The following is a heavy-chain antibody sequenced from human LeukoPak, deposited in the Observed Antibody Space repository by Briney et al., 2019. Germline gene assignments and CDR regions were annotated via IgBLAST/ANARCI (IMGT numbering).Heavy chain of an antibody. D-gene: IGHD2-2*01. CDR3: ARFGYCSSTSCYEAYYHYGMDV. CDR2: INPNSGGT. Sequence: ASVKVSCKASGYTFTGYYMHWVRQAPGQGLEWMGWINPNSGGTNYAQKFQGRVTMTRDTSISTAYMELSRLRSDDTAVYYCARFGYCSSTSCYEAYYHYGMDVWGQGTTVTVSS. J-gene: IGHJ6*02. V-gene: IGHV1-2*02. CDR1: GYTFTGYY.